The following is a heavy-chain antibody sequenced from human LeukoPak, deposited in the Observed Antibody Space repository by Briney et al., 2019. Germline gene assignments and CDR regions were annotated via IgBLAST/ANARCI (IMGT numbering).Heavy chain of an antibody. CDR3: ARENKAVAARYFDY. D-gene: IGHD6-19*01. CDR2: IYNDGRT. Sequence: GGSLRLSCAASGFTVSSNYMTWVRQAPGKGLEWVSVIYNDGRTYYADSVKGRFTISRDNSKNTLYLQMNSLRAEDTAVYYCARENKAVAARYFDYWGQGTLVTVSS. CDR1: GFTVSSNY. V-gene: IGHV3-53*01. J-gene: IGHJ4*02.